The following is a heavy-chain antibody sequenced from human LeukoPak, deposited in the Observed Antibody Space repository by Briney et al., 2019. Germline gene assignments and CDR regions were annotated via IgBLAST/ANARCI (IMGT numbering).Heavy chain of an antibody. V-gene: IGHV4-59*01. Sequence: TSETLSLTCTVSGGSISSYYWSWIRQPPGKGLEWIGYIYYSGSTSYNPSLKSRVTISVDTSKNQFSLKLSSVTAADTAVYYCAGQTTVVTIDYWGQGTLVTVSS. CDR2: IYYSGST. D-gene: IGHD4-23*01. CDR3: AGQTTVVTIDY. CDR1: GGSISSYY. J-gene: IGHJ4*02.